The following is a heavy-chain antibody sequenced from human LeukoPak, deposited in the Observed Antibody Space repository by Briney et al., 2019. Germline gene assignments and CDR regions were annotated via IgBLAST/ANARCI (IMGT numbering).Heavy chain of an antibody. D-gene: IGHD4-17*01. Sequence: PGGSLRLSCAASGFTSSSYAMHWVRQAPGKGLEWVAVISYDGSNKYYADSVKGRFTISRDNSKNTLYLQMNSLRAEDTAVYYCARHSSYGDFDYWGQGTLVTVSS. CDR1: GFTSSSYA. CDR3: ARHSSYGDFDY. V-gene: IGHV3-30*04. J-gene: IGHJ4*02. CDR2: ISYDGSNK.